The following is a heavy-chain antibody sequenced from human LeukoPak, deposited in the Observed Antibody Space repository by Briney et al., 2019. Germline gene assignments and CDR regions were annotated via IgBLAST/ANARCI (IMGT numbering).Heavy chain of an antibody. CDR2: ISHSGST. V-gene: IGHV4-34*01. CDR1: GFVFTTYY. D-gene: IGHD6-19*01. Sequence: GSLRLSCAASGFVFTTYYMGWIRQSPEKGLEWIGEISHSGSTNYNPSLRSRLTISVDTSKKQFSLKVSSVTAADTAVYYCARIKESGWYPGRWFDPWGQGTLVTVSS. CDR3: ARIKESGWYPGRWFDP. J-gene: IGHJ5*02.